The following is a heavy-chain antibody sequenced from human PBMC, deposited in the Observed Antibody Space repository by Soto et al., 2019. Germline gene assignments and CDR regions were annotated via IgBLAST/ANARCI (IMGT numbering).Heavy chain of an antibody. CDR2: IYYSGST. CDR3: ARGGGPTGYYDFWSGHNWFDP. J-gene: IGHJ5*02. V-gene: IGHV4-59*01. Sequence: SETLSLTCTVSGGSISSYYWSWIRQPPGKGLEWIGYIYYSGSTNYNPSLKSRVTISVDTSKNQFSLKLSSVTAADTAVYYCARGGGPTGYYDFWSGHNWFDPWGQGTLVTVSS. CDR1: GGSISSYY. D-gene: IGHD3-3*01.